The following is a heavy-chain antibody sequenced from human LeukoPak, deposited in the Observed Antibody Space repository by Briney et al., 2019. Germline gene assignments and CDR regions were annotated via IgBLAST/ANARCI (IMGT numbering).Heavy chain of an antibody. Sequence: PSETLSLTCTVSGGSISSYYWSWIRQPPGKGLEWIGYIYYSGSTNYNPSLKSRVTIPVDTSKNQFSLKLSSVTAADTAVYYCARLPWGVVRNYYYYYGMDVWGQGITVTVSS. J-gene: IGHJ6*02. CDR2: IYYSGST. CDR3: ARLPWGVVRNYYYYYGMDV. V-gene: IGHV4-59*08. CDR1: GGSISSYY. D-gene: IGHD2-15*01.